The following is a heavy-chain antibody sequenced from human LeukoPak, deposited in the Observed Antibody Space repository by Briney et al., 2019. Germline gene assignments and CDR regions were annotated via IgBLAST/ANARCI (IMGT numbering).Heavy chain of an antibody. CDR2: ISYDGSNK. J-gene: IGHJ6*02. CDR3: AKWKGASWLTYGMDV. CDR1: GFTFSSYA. Sequence: GGSLRLSCAASGFTFSSYAMHWVRQAPGKGLEWVAVISYDGSNKYYADSVKGRFTISRDNSKNTLYMEMNSLRADDTAVYYCAKWKGASWLTYGMDVWGQGTTVTVSS. D-gene: IGHD6-13*01. V-gene: IGHV3-30-3*02.